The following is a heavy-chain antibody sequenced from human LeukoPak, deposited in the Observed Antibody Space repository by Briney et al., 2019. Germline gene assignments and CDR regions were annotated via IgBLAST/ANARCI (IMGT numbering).Heavy chain of an antibody. D-gene: IGHD6-13*01. J-gene: IGHJ5*02. Sequence: SETVPLTCTVSGGSLSSYFWNWIRQPPGKGLEWIGYMHNSGTSNYNPSLKSRVTIALDTSKNQFSLKLNSVTAADTAVYYCARAYSSSWYWNWFDPWGQGTLVTVSS. CDR2: MHNSGTS. CDR1: GGSLSSYF. CDR3: ARAYSSSWYWNWFDP. V-gene: IGHV4-59*01.